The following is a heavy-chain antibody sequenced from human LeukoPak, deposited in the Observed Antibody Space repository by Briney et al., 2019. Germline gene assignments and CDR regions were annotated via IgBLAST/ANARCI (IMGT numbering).Heavy chain of an antibody. Sequence: SETLSLTCAVYGGSFSGYYWSWIRQPPGKGLGWIGEINHSGSTNYNPSLKSRVTISVDTSKNQFSLKLSSVTAADTAVYYCARGRRLITMVRGVGQNYFDYWGQGTLVTVSS. V-gene: IGHV4-34*01. J-gene: IGHJ4*02. D-gene: IGHD3-10*01. CDR2: INHSGST. CDR3: ARGRRLITMVRGVGQNYFDY. CDR1: GGSFSGYY.